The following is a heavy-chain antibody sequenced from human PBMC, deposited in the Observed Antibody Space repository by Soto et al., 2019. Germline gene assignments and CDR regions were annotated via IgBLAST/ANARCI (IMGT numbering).Heavy chain of an antibody. CDR1: GFTFSSYA. D-gene: IGHD3-3*01. J-gene: IGHJ4*02. CDR2: MSGSGGTA. Sequence: EVQLLESGGGLVQPGGSPRLSCAASGFTFSSYAMSWVRQAPGKGLEWVSGMSGSGGTAYYRDSGKGRFTISRDNSKQTLYLQMNSLRAEDTALYYCAKGPIFGVENIYDYWGQGTLVTVSS. V-gene: IGHV3-23*01. CDR3: AKGPIFGVENIYDY.